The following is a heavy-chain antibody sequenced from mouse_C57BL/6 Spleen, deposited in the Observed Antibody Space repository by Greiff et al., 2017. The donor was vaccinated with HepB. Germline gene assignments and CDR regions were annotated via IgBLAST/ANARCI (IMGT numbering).Heavy chain of an antibody. V-gene: IGHV1-61*01. CDR3: AREFITTVVAPYAMDY. CDR2: IYPSDSET. D-gene: IGHD1-1*01. J-gene: IGHJ4*01. CDR1: GYTFTSYW. Sequence: VQLQQPGAELVRPGSSVKLSCKASGYTFTSYWMDWVKQRPGQGLEWIGNIYPSDSETHYNQKFKDKATLTVDKSSSTAYMQLSSLTSEDSAVYYCAREFITTVVAPYAMDYWGQGTSVTVSS.